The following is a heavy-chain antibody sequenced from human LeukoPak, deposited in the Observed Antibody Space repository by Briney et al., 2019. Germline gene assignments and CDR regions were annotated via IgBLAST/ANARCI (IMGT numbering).Heavy chain of an antibody. CDR3: ARLANWGFGGVY. V-gene: IGHV4-34*01. Sequence: SETLSLTCAVYGGSFSGYYWSWIRQPPGKGLEWIGEINHSGSTNYNPSLKSRVTISADTSKNQFSLKLSSVTAADTAVYYCARLANWGFGGVYWGQGTLVTVSS. J-gene: IGHJ4*02. D-gene: IGHD7-27*01. CDR1: GGSFSGYY. CDR2: INHSGST.